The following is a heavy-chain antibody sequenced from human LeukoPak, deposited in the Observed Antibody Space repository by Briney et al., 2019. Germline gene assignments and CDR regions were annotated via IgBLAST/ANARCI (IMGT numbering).Heavy chain of an antibody. CDR1: GGTFSRYA. CDR2: IIPIFGTA. J-gene: IGHJ6*03. D-gene: IGHD5-12*01. Sequence: GASVNVSCKASGGTFSRYAISWVRQAPGQGLEWMGGIIPIFGTANYAQKYQGRVTITADESTSTAYMELSSLRSEDTAVYYCAREFSGYDVGGRLYYYMDVWGKGTTVTISS. CDR3: AREFSGYDVGGRLYYYMDV. V-gene: IGHV1-69*13.